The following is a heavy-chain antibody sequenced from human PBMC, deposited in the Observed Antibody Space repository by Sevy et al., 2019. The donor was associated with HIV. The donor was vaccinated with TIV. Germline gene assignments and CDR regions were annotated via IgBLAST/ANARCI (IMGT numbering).Heavy chain of an antibody. J-gene: IGHJ6*02. Sequence: LSLTCAASGFSFSSYAMSWVRQTPGKGLQWVSVISGSGGSTYYADSVKGRFTIFRDNSRNTVYLQMNSLRAEDTAVYYCARRPDLGVVILTGVLDVWGQGTTVTVSS. CDR2: ISGSGGST. D-gene: IGHD3-3*01. CDR1: GFSFSSYA. V-gene: IGHV3-23*01. CDR3: ARRPDLGVVILTGVLDV.